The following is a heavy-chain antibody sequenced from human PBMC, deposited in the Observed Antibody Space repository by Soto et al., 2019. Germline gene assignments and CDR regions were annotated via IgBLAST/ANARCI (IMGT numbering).Heavy chain of an antibody. V-gene: IGHV4-59*01. J-gene: IGHJ4*02. CDR3: ARSPGEGDLVYVIDY. CDR2: IYYSGST. D-gene: IGHD3-10*01. Sequence: SETLSLTCAVYGGSISSYYRSWIRQPPGKGLEWIGYIYYSGSTNYNPSLKSRVTISVDTSKNQFSLKLSSVTAADTAVYYCARSPGEGDLVYVIDYWGQGTLVTVSA. CDR1: GGSISSYY.